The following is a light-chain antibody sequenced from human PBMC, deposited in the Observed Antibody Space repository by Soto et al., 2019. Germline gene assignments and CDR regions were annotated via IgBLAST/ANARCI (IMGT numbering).Light chain of an antibody. J-gene: IGKJ5*01. CDR3: QQRSSAIT. Sequence: EIVLTQSPVTLYFSPGARVTLSGRASQPISSHRYLAWYQQNPGQAPRVLIYGASRRATGIPDRFSGSGSGTDFTLTISRLEPEDFAVYYCQQRSSAITFGQGTRLEIK. V-gene: IGKV3D-20*02. CDR2: GAS. CDR1: QPISSHRY.